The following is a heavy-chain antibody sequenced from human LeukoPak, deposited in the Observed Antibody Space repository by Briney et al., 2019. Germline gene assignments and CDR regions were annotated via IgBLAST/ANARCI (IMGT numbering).Heavy chain of an antibody. Sequence: GSLRLSCAASGFTFSSYEMNWVRQAPGKGLEWVSYISSSGSTIYYADSVKGRFTISIDNAKNSLYLQMNSLRAEDTAVYYCARVDYSGDYWGQGTLVTVSS. CDR2: ISSSGSTI. D-gene: IGHD2-2*03. J-gene: IGHJ4*02. V-gene: IGHV3-48*03. CDR1: GFTFSSYE. CDR3: ARVDYSGDY.